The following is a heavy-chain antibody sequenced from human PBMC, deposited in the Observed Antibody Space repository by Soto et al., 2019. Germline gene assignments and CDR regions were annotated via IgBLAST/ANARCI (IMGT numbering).Heavy chain of an antibody. CDR2: ISAYNGNT. CDR1: GYTFTYYG. J-gene: IGHJ5*02. D-gene: IGHD3-3*01. V-gene: IGHV1-18*01. CDR3: ARCNDFSAPPHYNWFDP. Sequence: ASVKVSCKASGYTFTYYGITWVRQAPGQGLEWMGWISAYNGNTNYAQNLQGRVTMTTDTSTSTAYMELRGLRSDDTAVYYCARCNDFSAPPHYNWFDPWGQGTLVTVSS.